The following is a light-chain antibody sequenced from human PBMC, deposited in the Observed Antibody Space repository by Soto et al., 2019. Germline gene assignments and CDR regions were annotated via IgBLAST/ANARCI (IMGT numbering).Light chain of an antibody. Sequence: EIVLTQSPGTLSLSPGERATLSCRASQSVRSSLLAWYQQKPGQAPRLLIYTASTRATGIPDRFSGGGSGTDFTLTISRLEPEDFAVYYCQQYGSSPWTFGPGTKVDIK. V-gene: IGKV3-20*01. J-gene: IGKJ1*01. CDR2: TAS. CDR3: QQYGSSPWT. CDR1: QSVRSSL.